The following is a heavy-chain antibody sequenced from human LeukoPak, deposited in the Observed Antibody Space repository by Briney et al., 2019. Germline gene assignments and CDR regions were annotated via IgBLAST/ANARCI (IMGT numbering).Heavy chain of an antibody. D-gene: IGHD3-16*01. J-gene: IGHJ4*02. CDR2: IYYSGST. CDR1: GGSISSSSYF. CDR3: ARLITAFQAFDS. Sequence: SETPSLTCTVSGGSISSSSYFWAWIRQPPGKGLEWIGSIYYSGSTYYNPSLNSRVTISVDTSKNQFSLNLSSVTAADTAVYYCARLITAFQAFDSWGQGTLVTVSS. V-gene: IGHV4-39*01.